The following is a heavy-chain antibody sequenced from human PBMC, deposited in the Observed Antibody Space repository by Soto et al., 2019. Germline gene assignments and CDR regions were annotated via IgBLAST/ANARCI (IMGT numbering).Heavy chain of an antibody. CDR1: GGSISSYY. V-gene: IGHV4-59*01. CDR2: IYYSGST. CDR3: AREGVGRSRVPNPHDAFDI. J-gene: IGHJ3*02. Sequence: SETLSLTCTVSGGSISSYYWSWIRQPPGKGLEWIGYIYYSGSTNYNPSLKSRVTISVDTSKNQFSLKLSSVTAADTAVYYCAREGVGRSRVPNPHDAFDIWGQGTMVTVSS. D-gene: IGHD2-2*01.